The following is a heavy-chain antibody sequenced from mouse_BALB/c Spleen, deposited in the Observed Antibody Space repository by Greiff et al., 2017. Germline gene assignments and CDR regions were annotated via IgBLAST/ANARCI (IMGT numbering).Heavy chain of an antibody. CDR3: ARVDYGSSAWFAY. V-gene: IGHV5-9-4*01. Sequence: DVKLVESGGGLVKPGGSLKLSCAASGFTFSSYAMSWVRQSPEKRLEWVAEISSGGSYTYYPDTVTGRFTISRDNAKNTLYLEMSSLRSEDTAMYYCARVDYGSSAWFAYWGQGTLVTVSA. J-gene: IGHJ3*01. CDR1: GFTFSSYA. CDR2: ISSGGSYT. D-gene: IGHD1-1*01.